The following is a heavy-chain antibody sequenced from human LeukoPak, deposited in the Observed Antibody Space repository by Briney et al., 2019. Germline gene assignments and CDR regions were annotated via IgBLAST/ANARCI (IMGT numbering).Heavy chain of an antibody. CDR3: ARRAVGNSYYYSMDV. Sequence: ASVKVSCKASGGTFSSYAISWVRQVTGQGLEWMGWMNPNSGNTGYAQKFQGRVTITRNTSISTAFMELSSLRSEDTAVYYCARRAVGNSYYYSMDVWGKGTTVTVSS. V-gene: IGHV1-8*03. J-gene: IGHJ6*03. D-gene: IGHD6-19*01. CDR1: GGTFSSYA. CDR2: MNPNSGNT.